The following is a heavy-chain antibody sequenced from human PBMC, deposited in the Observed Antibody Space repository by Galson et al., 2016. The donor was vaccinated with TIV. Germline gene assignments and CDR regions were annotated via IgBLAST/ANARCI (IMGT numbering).Heavy chain of an antibody. J-gene: IGHJ4*02. CDR2: IFTDGTT. CDR1: GGSVSRYY. V-gene: IGHV4-4*07. Sequence: SETLSLTCTVSGGSVSRYYWSWIRQSAGKGLEWIGRIFTDGTTTYNPSLKSRVTMSVYTSKRQFSLRLTSVTAADTAVYYCATVNTNIGEYFNYWGQGIKVTVSS. D-gene: IGHD3-10*01. CDR3: ATVNTNIGEYFNY.